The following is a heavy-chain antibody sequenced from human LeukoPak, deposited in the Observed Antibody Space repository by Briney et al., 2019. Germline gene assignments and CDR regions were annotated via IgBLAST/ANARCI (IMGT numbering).Heavy chain of an antibody. CDR1: GGSISSSSYY. Sequence: SETLSLTCTVSGGSISSSSYYWSWIRQPAGKGLEWIGRIYTSGSTNYNPSLKSRVTISVDTSKNQFSLKLSSVTAADTAVYYCARLAGKTRSDYWGQGTLVTVSS. J-gene: IGHJ4*02. V-gene: IGHV4-61*02. CDR3: ARLAGKTRSDY. CDR2: IYTSGST. D-gene: IGHD6-19*01.